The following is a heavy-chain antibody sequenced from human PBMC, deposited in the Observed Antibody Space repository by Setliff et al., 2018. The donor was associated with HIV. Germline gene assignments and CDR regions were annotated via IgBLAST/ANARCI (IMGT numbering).Heavy chain of an antibody. J-gene: IGHJ4*02. CDR3: ARGLDY. CDR2: IDTGGSTT. CDR1: GFTFSDYW. Sequence: GGSLRLSCVASGFTFSDYWMHWVRQAPGKGLVWISRIDTGGSTTNYADSVKGRFTISRDNAKNTLYLQMNSLRAEDTAFYYCARGLDYWGQGILVTVSS. V-gene: IGHV3-74*01.